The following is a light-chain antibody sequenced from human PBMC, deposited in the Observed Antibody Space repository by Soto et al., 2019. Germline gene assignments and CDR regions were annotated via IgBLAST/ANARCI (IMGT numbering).Light chain of an antibody. CDR2: DAS. CDR1: QSVSSY. CDR3: QQRSNWPRRNT. V-gene: IGKV3-11*01. Sequence: DIFVTESTGTLSLSPRKICTVSCMSSQSVSSYLAWYQQKPGQAPRLLIYDASNRATGIPARFSGSGSGTDFTLTISSLEPEDFAVYHCQQRSNWPRRNTFGQGTRLEIK. J-gene: IGKJ5*01.